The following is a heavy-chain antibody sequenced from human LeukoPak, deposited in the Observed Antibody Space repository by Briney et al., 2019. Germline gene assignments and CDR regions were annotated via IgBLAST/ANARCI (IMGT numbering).Heavy chain of an antibody. D-gene: IGHD3-10*01. CDR3: ARVSRITMVRGVFRDFDY. Sequence: GGSLRLSCAASGFTFSNAWMSWVRQAPGKGLEWIGRIKSKTDGGTTDHAAPVKGRFTVSRDDSKNTLYLQMNSLRAEDTAVYYCARVSRITMVRGVFRDFDYWGQGTLVTVSS. J-gene: IGHJ4*02. CDR2: IKSKTDGGTT. V-gene: IGHV3-15*01. CDR1: GFTFSNAW.